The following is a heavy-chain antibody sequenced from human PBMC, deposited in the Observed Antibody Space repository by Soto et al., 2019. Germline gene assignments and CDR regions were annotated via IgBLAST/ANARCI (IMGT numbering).Heavy chain of an antibody. V-gene: IGHV3-30*18. D-gene: IGHD1-26*01. Sequence: QVQLVESGGGVVQPGRSLRLSCAASGFTFSSYGMHWVRQAPGKGLEWVAVISYDGSNKYYADSVKGRFTISRDNSKNTLYLQMNSLRAEDTAVYYCAKFTHPGSYSPQGDYWGQGTLVTVS. CDR3: AKFTHPGSYSPQGDY. CDR2: ISYDGSNK. J-gene: IGHJ4*02. CDR1: GFTFSSYG.